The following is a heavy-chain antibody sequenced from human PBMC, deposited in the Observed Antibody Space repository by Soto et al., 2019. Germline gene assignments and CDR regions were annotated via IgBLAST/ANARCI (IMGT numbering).Heavy chain of an antibody. Sequence: SETLSLTCTVSGGSISSGDYYWSWIRQPPGKGLEWIGEINHSGSTNYNPSLKSRVTISVDTSKNQFSLKLSSVTAADTAVYYCARWRARLGAEISRRMDAFDIWGQGTMVTVSS. V-gene: IGHV4-39*07. J-gene: IGHJ3*02. CDR3: ARWRARLGAEISRRMDAFDI. CDR1: GGSISSGDYY. CDR2: INHSGST. D-gene: IGHD7-27*01.